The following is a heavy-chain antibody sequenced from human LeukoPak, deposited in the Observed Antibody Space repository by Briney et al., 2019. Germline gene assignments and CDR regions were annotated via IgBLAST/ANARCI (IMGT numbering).Heavy chain of an antibody. J-gene: IGHJ4*02. CDR1: GFTFSSYA. CDR2: ISYDGSNK. CDR3: ARESRQWLVLGGVDY. D-gene: IGHD6-19*01. Sequence: GGSLRLSCAASGFTFSSYAMHWVRQAPGKGLEWVAVISYDGSNKYYADSVKGRFTISRDNSKNTLYLQMNSLRAEDTAVYYCARESRQWLVLGGVDYWGQGTLVTVSS. V-gene: IGHV3-30-3*01.